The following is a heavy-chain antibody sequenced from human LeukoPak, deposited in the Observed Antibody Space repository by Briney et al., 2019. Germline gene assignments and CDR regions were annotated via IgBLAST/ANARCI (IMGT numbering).Heavy chain of an antibody. Sequence: GGSLRLSCAASGFTFSSYAVSWVRQAPGKGLEWVSAISGSGGSTYYADSVKGRFTISRDNSKNTLYLQMNSLRAEDTAVYYCAKARGYSYGYLVDYWGQGTLVTVSS. CDR1: GFTFSSYA. D-gene: IGHD5-18*01. J-gene: IGHJ4*02. CDR2: ISGSGGST. V-gene: IGHV3-23*01. CDR3: AKARGYSYGYLVDY.